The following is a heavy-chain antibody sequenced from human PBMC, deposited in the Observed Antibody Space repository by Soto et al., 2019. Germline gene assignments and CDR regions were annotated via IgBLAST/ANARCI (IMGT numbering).Heavy chain of an antibody. CDR3: AKDLPRITMVRGVLDY. CDR1: GFTFSSYA. Sequence: LGGSLRLSCAASGFTFSSYAMSWVRQAPGKGLEWVSAISGSGGSTYYADSVKGRFTISRDNSKNTLYLQMNSLRAEDTAVYYCAKDLPRITMVRGVLDYWGQGTLVTVSS. J-gene: IGHJ4*02. CDR2: ISGSGGST. V-gene: IGHV3-23*01. D-gene: IGHD3-10*01.